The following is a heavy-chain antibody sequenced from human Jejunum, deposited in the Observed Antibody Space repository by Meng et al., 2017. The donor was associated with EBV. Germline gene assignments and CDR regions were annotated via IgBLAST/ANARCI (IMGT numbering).Heavy chain of an antibody. CDR1: GDSVFSNSAA. D-gene: IGHD1-1*01. CDR2: TFYRSMWYN. J-gene: IGHJ4*02. Sequence: VQLQQSGPGLVKPPHTPSPPCATSGDSVFSNSAAWTWSRQSPSRGLEWLGRTFYRSMWYNHYAPSVESRITINADTSKNQFSLQLNSVTPEDTAVYYCTRESTTGCVDYWGQGTLVTVSS. V-gene: IGHV6-1*01. CDR3: TRESTTGCVDY.